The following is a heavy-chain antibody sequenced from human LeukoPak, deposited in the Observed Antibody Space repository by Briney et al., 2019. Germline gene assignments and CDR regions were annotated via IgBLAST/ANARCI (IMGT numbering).Heavy chain of an antibody. J-gene: IGHJ4*02. D-gene: IGHD1-1*01. CDR2: TYYRSKWYN. V-gene: IGHV6-1*01. CDR3: ARGPERRFDY. CDR1: GVSVSSSSAT. Sequence: PSQTLSLTCDISGVSVSSSSATWNWIKQSSSKGLDWLGRTYYRSKWYNDYALSVKSRISINPDTSKNQLSLQLNSVTPEDTAVYYCARGPERRFDYWGQGTLVTVSS.